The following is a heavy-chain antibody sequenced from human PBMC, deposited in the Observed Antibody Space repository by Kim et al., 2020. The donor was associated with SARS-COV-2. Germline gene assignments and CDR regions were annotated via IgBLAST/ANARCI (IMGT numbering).Heavy chain of an antibody. CDR3: AMGSGSYFYFDY. J-gene: IGHJ4*02. D-gene: IGHD3-10*01. V-gene: IGHV3-23*01. Sequence: YSADSVKGRFTISRDNSKNPLYLQMNSLRAEDTAVYYCAMGSGSYFYFDYWGQGTLVTVSS.